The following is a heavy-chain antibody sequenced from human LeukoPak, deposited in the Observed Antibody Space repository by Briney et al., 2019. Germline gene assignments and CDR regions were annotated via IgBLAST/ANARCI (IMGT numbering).Heavy chain of an antibody. J-gene: IGHJ4*02. D-gene: IGHD2-21*01. CDR2: ISGTGNTI. V-gene: IGHV3-11*01. CDR3: ANQHMDYFDY. Sequence: LSLTCTVSGGSISPYYWSWIRQAPGKGLEWVSYISGTGNTIYYTDSVKGRFTISRDNAKNSLFLQMNSLRAEDTAVYYCANQHMDYFDYWGQGTLVTVSS. CDR1: GGSISPYY.